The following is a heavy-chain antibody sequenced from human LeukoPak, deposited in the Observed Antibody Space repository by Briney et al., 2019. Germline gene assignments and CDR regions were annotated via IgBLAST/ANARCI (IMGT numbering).Heavy chain of an antibody. CDR2: ISGSGGST. CDR1: GFTFSSYA. Sequence: GGSLRLSCAASGFTFSSYAMTWVRQAPGKGLEWVSAISGSGGSTYYADSVKGRFTISRDNSKNTLYLQMNSLRAEDTAVYYCANRPSYDLDYFDYWGQGTLVTVSS. V-gene: IGHV3-23*01. J-gene: IGHJ4*02. CDR3: ANRPSYDLDYFDY. D-gene: IGHD3-16*01.